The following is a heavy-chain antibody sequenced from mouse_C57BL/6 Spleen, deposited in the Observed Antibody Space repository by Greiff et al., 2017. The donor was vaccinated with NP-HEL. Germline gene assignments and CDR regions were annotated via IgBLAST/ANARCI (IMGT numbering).Heavy chain of an antibody. CDR3: AREAARAYYFDY. Sequence: VQLKESGPGLVKPSQSLSLTCSVTGYSITSGYYWNWIRQFPGNKLEWMGYISYDGSNNYNPYLKNRISITRDTSKNQFFLKLNSVTTEDTATYYVAREAARAYYFDYWGQGTTLTVSS. CDR1: GYSITSGYY. CDR2: ISYDGSN. D-gene: IGHD3-1*01. J-gene: IGHJ2*01. V-gene: IGHV3-6*01.